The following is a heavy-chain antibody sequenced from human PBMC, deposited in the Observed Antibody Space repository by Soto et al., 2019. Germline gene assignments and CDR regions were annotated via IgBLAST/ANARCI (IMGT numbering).Heavy chain of an antibody. Sequence: GGSLRLSCAASGFTFSSYAMSWVRQAPGKGLEWVSAISGSGGSTYYADSVKGRFTISRDNSKNTLYLQMNSLRAEDTAVYYWAKARSATMIVVATKPHDALDIWGQGTMVTVSS. D-gene: IGHD3-22*01. CDR3: AKARSATMIVVATKPHDALDI. J-gene: IGHJ3*02. CDR2: ISGSGGST. CDR1: GFTFSSYA. V-gene: IGHV3-23*01.